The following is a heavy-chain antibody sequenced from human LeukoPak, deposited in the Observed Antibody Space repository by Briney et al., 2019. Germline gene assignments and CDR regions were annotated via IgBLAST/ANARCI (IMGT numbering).Heavy chain of an antibody. V-gene: IGHV3-23*01. D-gene: IGHD3-9*01. CDR3: ARDSYDILTGYSWEAFDI. CDR2: ISGSGGST. Sequence: QTGGSLRLSCAASGFTFSSYAMSWVRQAPGKGLEWVSAISGSGGSTYYADSVKGRFTISRDNSKNTLYLQMNSLRAEDTAVYYCARDSYDILTGYSWEAFDIWGQGTMVTVSS. J-gene: IGHJ3*02. CDR1: GFTFSSYA.